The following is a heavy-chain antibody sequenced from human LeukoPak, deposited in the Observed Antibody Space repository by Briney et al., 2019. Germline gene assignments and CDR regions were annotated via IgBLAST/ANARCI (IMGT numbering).Heavy chain of an antibody. Sequence: ASVKVSCKASGYTFSTYGINWARQAPGQGLEWMGWISVYNGNTNYAQKLQGRVTMTIDTSTRTAYMELRSLRSDDTAVYYCARGNAWDRSRDWFDPWGQGTLVTVSS. CDR2: ISVYNGNT. J-gene: IGHJ5*02. CDR1: GYTFSTYG. CDR3: ARGNAWDRSRDWFDP. D-gene: IGHD3-16*01. V-gene: IGHV1-18*01.